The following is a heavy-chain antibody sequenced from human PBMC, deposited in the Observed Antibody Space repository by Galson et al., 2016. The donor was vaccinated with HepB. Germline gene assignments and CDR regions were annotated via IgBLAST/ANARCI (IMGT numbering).Heavy chain of an antibody. CDR3: AKFTSGSSLYGMDV. J-gene: IGHJ6*02. D-gene: IGHD1-26*01. CDR1: GFTFDDYA. V-gene: IGHV3-9*01. Sequence: SLRLSCAASGFTFDDYAMHWVRQAPGRGLEWVSTTSWNSGSIGYADSVKGRFTISRDNAKNSLYLQMNSLRAEDTALYYCAKFTSGSSLYGMDVWGQGTTVTVSS. CDR2: TSWNSGSI.